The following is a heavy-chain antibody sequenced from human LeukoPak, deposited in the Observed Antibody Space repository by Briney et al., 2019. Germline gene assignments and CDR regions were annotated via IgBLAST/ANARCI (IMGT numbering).Heavy chain of an antibody. CDR1: GFTFSSYE. J-gene: IGHJ4*02. CDR3: AKVPRPAAIRGHFDY. D-gene: IGHD2-2*01. V-gene: IGHV3-30*18. CDR2: ISYDGSNN. Sequence: GGSLSLSCAASGFTFSSYEMNWVRQAPGKGLEWVAVISYDGSNNYYADSVKGRFTISRDNSKHTLYLQMNSLRAEDTAVYDCAKVPRPAAIRGHFDYWGQRALVTAAS.